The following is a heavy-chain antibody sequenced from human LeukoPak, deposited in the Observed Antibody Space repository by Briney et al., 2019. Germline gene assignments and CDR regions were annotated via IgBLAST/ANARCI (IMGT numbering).Heavy chain of an antibody. CDR1: GGSISSYY. V-gene: IGHV4-4*07. Sequence: SETLSLTCTVSGGSISSYYWSWIRQPAGKGLEWIGRIYTSGSTNYNPSLKSRVTMSVDTSKNQFSLKLSSVNAADTAVYYWAKSPAAAHYYYYYMDVWGKGTTVTISS. D-gene: IGHD2-2*01. CDR2: IYTSGST. CDR3: AKSPAAAHYYYYYMDV. J-gene: IGHJ6*03.